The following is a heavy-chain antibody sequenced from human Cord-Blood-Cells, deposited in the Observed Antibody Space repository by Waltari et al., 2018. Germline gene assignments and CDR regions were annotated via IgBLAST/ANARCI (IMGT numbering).Heavy chain of an antibody. D-gene: IGHD6-25*01. CDR2: IKQDGSEK. CDR3: ARDQRERYNWFDP. J-gene: IGHJ5*02. CDR1: GFTFSSSW. V-gene: IGHV3-7*01. Sequence: EVQLVESGGGLVQPGGSLRLSCAASGFTFSSSWMRWVRQAPGKGLEWVANIKQDGSEKYYVDSVKGRFTISRDNAKNSLYLQMNSLRAEDTAMYYCARDQRERYNWFDPWGQGTLVTVSS.